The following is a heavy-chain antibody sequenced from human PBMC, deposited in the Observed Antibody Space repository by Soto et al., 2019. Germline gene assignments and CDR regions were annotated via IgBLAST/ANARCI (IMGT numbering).Heavy chain of an antibody. CDR1: GYTFTSYG. J-gene: IGHJ3*02. CDR2: IIPIFGTA. Sequence: ASVKVSCKASGYTFTSYGISWVRQAPGQGLEWMGGIIPIFGTANYAQKFQGRVTITADESTSTAYMELSSLRSEDTAVYYCARDTLTTVTTGFDIWGQGTMVTVSS. D-gene: IGHD4-4*01. V-gene: IGHV1-69*13. CDR3: ARDTLTTVTTGFDI.